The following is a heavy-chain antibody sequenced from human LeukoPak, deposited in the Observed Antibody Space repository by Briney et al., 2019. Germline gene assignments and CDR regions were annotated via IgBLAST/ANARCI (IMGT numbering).Heavy chain of an antibody. J-gene: IGHJ4*02. V-gene: IGHV3-30*03. D-gene: IGHD1-26*01. CDR3: ATSGTVGATWGEVQSDY. CDR2: ISYDGSNK. CDR1: GFTFSSYG. Sequence: GGSLRLSCAASGFTFSSYGMHWVRQAPGKGLEWVAVISYDGSNKYYADSVKGRFTISRDNSKNTLYLQMNSLRAEDTAVYYCATSGTVGATWGEVQSDYWGQGTLVTVSS.